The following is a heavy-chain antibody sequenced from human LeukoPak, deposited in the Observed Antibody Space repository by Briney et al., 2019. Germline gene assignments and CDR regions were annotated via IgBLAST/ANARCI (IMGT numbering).Heavy chain of an antibody. CDR2: IWYDGTHI. CDR1: GLTLSTYG. CDR3: AKDAGGPYGKYANHFAF. Sequence: PGGSLRLSCAASGLTLSTYGVHWFRQAPGKGLEWVAVIWYDGTHIYYGDSVNGRFTISRDNSKGTVYLQLDSPRADATAMYYCAKDAGGPYGKYANHFAFWGQGTLVTVSS. J-gene: IGHJ4*02. V-gene: IGHV3-33*06. D-gene: IGHD3-10*01.